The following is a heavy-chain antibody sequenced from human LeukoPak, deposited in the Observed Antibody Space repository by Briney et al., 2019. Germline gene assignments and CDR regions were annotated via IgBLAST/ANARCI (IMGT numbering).Heavy chain of an antibody. V-gene: IGHV1-8*03. CDR3: ARGHSSSWYWYYYMDV. D-gene: IGHD6-13*01. J-gene: IGHJ6*03. Sequence: ASVKVSCKASGYTFTSYDINWVRQATGQGLEWMRWMNPNSGNTGYAQKFQGRVTITRNTSISTAYMELSSLRSEDTAVYYCARGHSSSWYWYYYMDVWGKGTTVTVSS. CDR2: MNPNSGNT. CDR1: GYTFTSYD.